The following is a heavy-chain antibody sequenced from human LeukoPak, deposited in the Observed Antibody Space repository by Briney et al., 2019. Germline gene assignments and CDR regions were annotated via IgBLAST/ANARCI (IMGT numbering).Heavy chain of an antibody. V-gene: IGHV1-18*01. CDR3: ARVNTVTTTFDY. Sequence: ASVKVSCKASGYSFTSYGISWVRQAPGQGLEWMGWISAYNGNTNYAQKLQGRVTMTRDTSTSTVYMELSSLRSEDTAVYYCARVNTVTTTFDYWGQGTLVTVSS. CDR1: GYSFTSYG. D-gene: IGHD4-17*01. J-gene: IGHJ4*02. CDR2: ISAYNGNT.